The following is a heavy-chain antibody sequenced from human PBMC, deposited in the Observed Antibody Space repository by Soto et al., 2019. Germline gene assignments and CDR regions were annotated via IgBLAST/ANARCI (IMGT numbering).Heavy chain of an antibody. J-gene: IGHJ4*02. V-gene: IGHV1-3*01. CDR1: GYIFSTYT. CDR3: ARVSFETSGYADY. CDR2: INAANGNT. Sequence: QVHLVQSGAEVKKPGASVKVSCKASGYIFSTYTMHWVRQAPGQRLEWMGWINAANGNTKYSQNFQGRVPISRDTSASTAYLELSSLGSEDTAVYYCARVSFETSGYADYWGQGTLVTVSS. D-gene: IGHD3-22*01.